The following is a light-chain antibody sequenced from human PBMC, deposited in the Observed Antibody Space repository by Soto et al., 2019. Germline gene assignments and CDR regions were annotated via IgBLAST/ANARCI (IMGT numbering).Light chain of an antibody. CDR3: QQYNNWSWT. V-gene: IGKV3-15*01. CDR1: QSGSSN. CDR2: GAF. J-gene: IGKJ1*01. Sequence: EIVMTQSPATLYVSPWERATLSCRASQSGSSNLAWYQQQPGQAPSLLIYGAFTRATGIPARFSGSGSGTAFTLTISSVQSEDFPVYYCQQYNNWSWTFGQGTKVDIK.